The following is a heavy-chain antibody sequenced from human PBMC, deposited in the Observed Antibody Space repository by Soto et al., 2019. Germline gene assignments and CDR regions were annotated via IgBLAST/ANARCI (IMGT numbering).Heavy chain of an antibody. Sequence: GGSLRLSCAASGFTFSSYGMHWVRQAPGKGLEWVAVISYDGSNKYYADSVEGRFTISRDNSKNTLYLQMNSLRAEDTAVYYCANSDGTGSYYFPFDYWGQGTLVTVSS. CDR2: ISYDGSNK. CDR3: ANSDGTGSYYFPFDY. CDR1: GFTFSSYG. J-gene: IGHJ4*02. D-gene: IGHD3-10*01. V-gene: IGHV3-30*18.